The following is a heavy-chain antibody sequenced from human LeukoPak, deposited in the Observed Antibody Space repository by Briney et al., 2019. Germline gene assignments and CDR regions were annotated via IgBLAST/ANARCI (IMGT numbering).Heavy chain of an antibody. V-gene: IGHV3-30*18. Sequence: GGSLRLSCAASGFTFGTYGMHWVRQAPGKGLEWVAVISYEGSNKYYADSVKGRFTISRDNSKNTLYLQMNSLRAEDAALYYCAKDWYSYGPHYFDYWGQGTLVTVSS. CDR3: AKDWYSYGPHYFDY. D-gene: IGHD5-18*01. CDR2: ISYEGSNK. CDR1: GFTFGTYG. J-gene: IGHJ4*02.